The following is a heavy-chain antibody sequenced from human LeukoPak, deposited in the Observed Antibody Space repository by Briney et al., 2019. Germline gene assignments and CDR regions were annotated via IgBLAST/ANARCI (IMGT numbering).Heavy chain of an antibody. CDR2: LNSDGSSS. J-gene: IGHJ3*02. V-gene: IGHV3-74*01. D-gene: IGHD6-13*01. Sequence: PGGSLRLSCAASGFTFNNYWMHWVRQAPGKGLVWVSRLNSDGSSSAFADSMKGRFTISRDNAKNTLYLQMNSLRAEDTAVYFCVRAKGGPGSTWAFGIWGQGTMVTVSS. CDR1: GFTFNNYW. CDR3: VRAKGGPGSTWAFGI.